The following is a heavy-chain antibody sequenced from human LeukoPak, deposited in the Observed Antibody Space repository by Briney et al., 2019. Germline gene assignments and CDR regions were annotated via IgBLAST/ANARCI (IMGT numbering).Heavy chain of an antibody. Sequence: GGSLRLSCAASGFTVSGNYMSWVRQAPGKGLEWVSVIYSGGSTYYADSVKGRFTISRDNSKNTLYLQMNSLRAEDTAVYYCARGSSGWPTTFDYWGQGTLVTVSS. CDR3: ARGSSGWPTTFDY. CDR2: IYSGGST. J-gene: IGHJ4*02. V-gene: IGHV3-66*02. D-gene: IGHD6-19*01. CDR1: GFTVSGNY.